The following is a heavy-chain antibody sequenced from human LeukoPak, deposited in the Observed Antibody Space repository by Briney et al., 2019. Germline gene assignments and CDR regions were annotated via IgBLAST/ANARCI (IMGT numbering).Heavy chain of an antibody. CDR2: IRYDGSNK. Sequence: GGSLRLSCAASGFTFSSYGMHWVRQAPGKGLEWVAFIRYDGSNKYYAGSVKGRFTISRDNSKNTLYLQMNSLRAEDTAVYYCAKDDGSWYEEHYFDYWGQGTLVTVSS. J-gene: IGHJ4*02. CDR3: AKDDGSWYEEHYFDY. CDR1: GFTFSSYG. D-gene: IGHD6-13*01. V-gene: IGHV3-30*02.